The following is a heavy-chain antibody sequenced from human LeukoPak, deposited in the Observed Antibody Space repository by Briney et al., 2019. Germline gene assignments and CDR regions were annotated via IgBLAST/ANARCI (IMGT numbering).Heavy chain of an antibody. J-gene: IGHJ4*02. D-gene: IGHD2-2*02. CDR2: ICACNGNT. V-gene: IGHV1-18*01. CDR1: GYTLTSIG. Sequence: AASVKVSCKASGYTLTSIGIRWVRQAPGQGLGWMGWICACNGNTNYAQKLQRRITLTTDTATSTAYMELRSLRSDDTAVYYCARDEAYCSRTSCYMPHFDYWGQGTLVTASS. CDR3: ARDEAYCSRTSCYMPHFDY.